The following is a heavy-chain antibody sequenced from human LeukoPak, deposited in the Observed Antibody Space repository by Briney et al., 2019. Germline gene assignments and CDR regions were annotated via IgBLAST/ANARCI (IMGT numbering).Heavy chain of an antibody. CDR1: GGSISSYY. Sequence: SETLSLTCTVSGGSISSYYWSWIRQPPGKGLEWIGYIYYSGSTNYNPSLKSRVTISVDTSKNQFSLKLSSVTAADTAVYYCARVAFRYYYYMDVWGKGTTVTISS. V-gene: IGHV4-59*01. J-gene: IGHJ6*03. D-gene: IGHD2/OR15-2a*01. CDR3: ARVAFRYYYYMDV. CDR2: IYYSGST.